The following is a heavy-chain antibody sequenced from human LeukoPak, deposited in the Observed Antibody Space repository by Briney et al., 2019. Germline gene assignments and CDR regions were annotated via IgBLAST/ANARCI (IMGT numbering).Heavy chain of an antibody. J-gene: IGHJ4*02. CDR1: GFTFGSHS. CDR3: ARGAYYYED. D-gene: IGHD3-22*01. CDR2: ISSSSSTI. V-gene: IGHV3-48*01. Sequence: PGGSLRLSCAASGFTFGSHSMNWVRQAPGKGLEWVSYISSSSSTIYYADSVKGRFTISRDNAKNPLYLQMNSLRAEDTAVYYCARGAYYYEDWGQGTLVTVSS.